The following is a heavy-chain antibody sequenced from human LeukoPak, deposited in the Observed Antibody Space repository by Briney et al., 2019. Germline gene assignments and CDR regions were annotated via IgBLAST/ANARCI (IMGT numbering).Heavy chain of an antibody. CDR1: NGPISSYY. V-gene: IGHV4-4*07. CDR2: IYTSGST. J-gene: IGHJ3*02. Sequence: SETLSLTCTVSNGPISSYYWSWIRQPAGKGLEWIGRIYTSGSTNYNPSLKSRVTISVDTSKNQFSLKLSSVTAADTAVYYCARDLRYCSSTSCYDDAFDIWGQGTMVTVSS. D-gene: IGHD2-2*01. CDR3: ARDLRYCSSTSCYDDAFDI.